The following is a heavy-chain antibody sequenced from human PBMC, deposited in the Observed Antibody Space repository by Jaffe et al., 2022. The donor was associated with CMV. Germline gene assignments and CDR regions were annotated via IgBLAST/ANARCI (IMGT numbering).Heavy chain of an antibody. CDR2: ISSSSSYI. V-gene: IGHV3-21*01. CDR3: ARAPPVGATIAYYYGMDV. Sequence: EVQLVESGGGLVKPGGSLRLSCAASGFTFSSYSMNWVRQAPGKGLEWVSSISSSSSYIYYADSVKGRFTISRDNAKNSLYLQMNSLRAEDTAVYYCARAPPVGATIAYYYGMDVWGQGTTVTVSS. CDR1: GFTFSSYS. J-gene: IGHJ6*02. D-gene: IGHD1-26*01.